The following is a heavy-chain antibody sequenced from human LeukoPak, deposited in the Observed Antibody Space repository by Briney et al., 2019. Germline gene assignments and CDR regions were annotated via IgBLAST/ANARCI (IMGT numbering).Heavy chain of an antibody. Sequence: SETLSLTCTVSGGSISSSSYYWGWIRQPPGKGLEWIGSICYSGSTYYNPSLKSRVTISVDTSKNQFSLKLTSVTAADTAFYYCARSAYDYVWGTLGYWGQGTLVTVSS. CDR1: GGSISSSSYY. CDR2: ICYSGST. CDR3: ARSAYDYVWGTLGY. J-gene: IGHJ4*02. D-gene: IGHD3-16*01. V-gene: IGHV4-39*07.